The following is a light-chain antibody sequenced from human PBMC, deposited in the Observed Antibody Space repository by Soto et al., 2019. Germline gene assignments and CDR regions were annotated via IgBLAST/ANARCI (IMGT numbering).Light chain of an antibody. Sequence: QSALTQPASVSGSPGQSITISCTGTSSDVGAYNYVSWYQQHPGKAPKIMIYDVINRPSGISNRFSGSKSGNTASLTISGVQAEDEADYYCSSFTSTSTPVVFGGGTKVTVL. CDR3: SSFTSTSTPVV. J-gene: IGLJ2*01. CDR1: SSDVGAYNY. V-gene: IGLV2-14*03. CDR2: DVI.